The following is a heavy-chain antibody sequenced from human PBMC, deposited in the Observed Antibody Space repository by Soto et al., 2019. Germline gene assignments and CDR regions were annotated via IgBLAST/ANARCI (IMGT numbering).Heavy chain of an antibody. V-gene: IGHV3-23*01. CDR3: AKDPGRVSQWLVSRDYYYGMDV. D-gene: IGHD6-19*01. CDR2: ISGSGGST. Sequence: PGGSLRLSCAASGFTFSSYAMSWVRQAPGKGLEWVSAISGSGGSTYYADSVKGRFTISRDNSKNTLYLQMNSLRAEDTAVYYCAKDPGRVSQWLVSRDYYYGMDVWGQGTTVTVSS. CDR1: GFTFSSYA. J-gene: IGHJ6*02.